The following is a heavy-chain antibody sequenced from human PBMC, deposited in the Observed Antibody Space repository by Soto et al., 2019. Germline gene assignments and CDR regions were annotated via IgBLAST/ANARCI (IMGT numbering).Heavy chain of an antibody. V-gene: IGHV4-31*02. D-gene: IGHD2-2*01. J-gene: IGHJ5*02. CDR3: ARDVTSIHTCFGL. CDR1: GGSLKSGGYY. Sequence: QVQLQESGPGLVKPSQTLSLTCTVSGGSLKSGGYYWSWIRQHPGRGLEWIGYIYYTGRTYYNPSLESRVIFSVGTSKIQFALKLSSLTAADPAVYYCARDVTSIHTCFGLWGDGTLVTVSS. CDR2: IYYTGRT.